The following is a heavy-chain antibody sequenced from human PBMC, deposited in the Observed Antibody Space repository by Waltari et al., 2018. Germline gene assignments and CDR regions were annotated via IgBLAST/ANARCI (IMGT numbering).Heavy chain of an antibody. CDR1: GGSFSGYY. J-gene: IGHJ2*01. CDR2: INHSGST. D-gene: IGHD3-16*01. CDR3: ARHDDAWYFDL. V-gene: IGHV4-34*01. Sequence: QVQLQQWGVGLLKPSETLSLTCAVYGGSFSGYYWSWIRQPPGKGLEWIGEINHSGSTNYNPSLKSRVTISVDTSKNQFSLKLSSVTAADTAVYYCARHDDAWYFDLWGRGTLVTVSS.